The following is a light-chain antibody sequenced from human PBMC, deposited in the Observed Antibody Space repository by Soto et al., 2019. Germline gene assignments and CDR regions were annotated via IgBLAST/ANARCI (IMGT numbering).Light chain of an antibody. CDR1: SSDVGGYIY. V-gene: IGLV2-14*01. Sequence: QSPLTQPASVSGSPGQSITISCTGTSSDVGGYIYVSWYQQHPGKAPKLMIYDVTSRPSGVSYRFSGSKSGNTASLTISGLQAEDEADYYCSSYTTSSSYVFGTGTKVTVL. CDR3: SSYTTSSSYV. CDR2: DVT. J-gene: IGLJ1*01.